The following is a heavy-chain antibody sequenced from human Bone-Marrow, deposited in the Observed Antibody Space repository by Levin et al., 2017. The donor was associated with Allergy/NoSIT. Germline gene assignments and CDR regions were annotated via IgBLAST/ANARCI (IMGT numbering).Heavy chain of an antibody. J-gene: IGHJ4*02. CDR3: ARGTEDFGGVIVLFDY. CDR2: IWYDGSNK. D-gene: IGHD3-16*02. V-gene: IGHV3-33*01. Sequence: GGSLRLSCAASGFTFSSYGMHWVRQAPGKGLEWVAVIWYDGSNKYYADSVKGRFTISRDNSKNTLYLQMNSLRAEDTAVYYCARGTEDFGGVIVLFDYWGQGTLVTVSS. CDR1: GFTFSSYG.